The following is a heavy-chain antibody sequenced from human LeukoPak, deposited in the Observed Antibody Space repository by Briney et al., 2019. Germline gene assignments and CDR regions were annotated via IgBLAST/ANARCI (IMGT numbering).Heavy chain of an antibody. Sequence: GGSLRLSCAASGFTFSSYAMSWVRQAPGKGLEWVSAISGSGGSTYYADSVKGRFTISRDNSKNTLYLQMNSLRAEDTAVYYCAKGGDYDILTGYYYYFGYWGQGTLVTVSS. CDR2: ISGSGGST. V-gene: IGHV3-23*01. J-gene: IGHJ4*02. CDR1: GFTFSSYA. CDR3: AKGGDYDILTGYYYYFGY. D-gene: IGHD3-9*01.